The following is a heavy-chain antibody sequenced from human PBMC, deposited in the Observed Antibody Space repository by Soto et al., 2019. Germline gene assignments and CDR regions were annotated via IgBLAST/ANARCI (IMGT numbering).Heavy chain of an antibody. CDR3: ARMASFGSLNWFDP. J-gene: IGHJ5*02. CDR2: MNPGSGDT. D-gene: IGHD5-18*01. CDR1: GYTFTKND. V-gene: IGHV1-8*01. Sequence: QVQLVQAGAEVKKPGASVKVSCKASGYTFTKNDVTWVRQATGQGLEWMGWMNPGSGDTGDAQKFQRRVTMTRNISIAAAYMELSSLRSEDTAIYYCARMASFGSLNWFDPWAQGTLVTVSS.